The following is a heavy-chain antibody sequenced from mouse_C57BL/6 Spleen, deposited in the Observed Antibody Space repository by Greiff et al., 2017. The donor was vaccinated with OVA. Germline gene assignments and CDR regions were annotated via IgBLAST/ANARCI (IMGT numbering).Heavy chain of an antibody. D-gene: IGHD2-3*01. Sequence: EVQLQQSGPELVKPGASVKISCKASGYTFTDYYMNWVKQSHGKSLEWIGDINPNNGGTSYNQKFKGKATLTVDKSSSTAYMELRSLTSEDSAVYYCARGWDDGAMDYWGQGTSVTVSS. CDR2: INPNNGGT. J-gene: IGHJ4*01. CDR3: ARGWDDGAMDY. V-gene: IGHV1-26*01. CDR1: GYTFTDYY.